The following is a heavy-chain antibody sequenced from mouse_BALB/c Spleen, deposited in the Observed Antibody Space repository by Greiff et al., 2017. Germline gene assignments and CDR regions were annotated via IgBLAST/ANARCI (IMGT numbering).Heavy chain of an antibody. V-gene: IGHV3-8*02. CDR2: ISYSGST. CDR1: GVSITSGY. J-gene: IGHJ3*01. D-gene: IGHD2-3*01. Sequence: EVQLVESGPSLVKPSQTLSLTCSVTGVSITSGYWNWIRKFPGNKLEYMGYISYSGSTYYNPSLKSRISITRDTSKNQYYLQLNSVTTEDTATYYCARSFDGYLPWFAYWGQGTLVTVSA. CDR3: ARSFDGYLPWFAY.